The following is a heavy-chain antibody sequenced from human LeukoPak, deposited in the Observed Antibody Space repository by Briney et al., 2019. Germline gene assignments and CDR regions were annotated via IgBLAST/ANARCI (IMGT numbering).Heavy chain of an antibody. V-gene: IGHV5-51*01. CDR3: ARGVGGKQFDF. CDR2: IYPGDSDT. D-gene: IGHD3-16*01. CDR1: GYTFTNYW. Sequence: GESLKISCKGSGYTFTNYWIGWVRQMPGKGLEWMGIIYPGDSDTGYSPSFQGQVTISADNSTAYLQWSSLKASDTAMYYCARGVGGKQFDFWGQGTLVTVSS. J-gene: IGHJ4*02.